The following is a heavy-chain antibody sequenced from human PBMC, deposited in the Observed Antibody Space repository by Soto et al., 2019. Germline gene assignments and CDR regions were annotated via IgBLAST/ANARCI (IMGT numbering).Heavy chain of an antibody. Sequence: GSLRLSCAASGFTFSSYGMHWVRQAPGKGLEWVAVIWYDGSNKYYADSVKGRFTISRDNSKNTLYLQMNSLRAEDTAVYYCARVLLNPPKLYYGMDVWGQGTTVTVSS. V-gene: IGHV3-33*01. J-gene: IGHJ6*02. CDR2: IWYDGSNK. CDR1: GFTFSSYG. CDR3: ARVLLNPPKLYYGMDV.